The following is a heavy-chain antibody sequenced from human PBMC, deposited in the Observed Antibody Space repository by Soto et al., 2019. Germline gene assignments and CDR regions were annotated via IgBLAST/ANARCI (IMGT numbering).Heavy chain of an antibody. J-gene: IGHJ4*02. D-gene: IGHD5-12*01. V-gene: IGHV4-30-2*01. CDR1: GGSISSGGYS. Sequence: SETLSLTCAVSGGSISSGGYSWSWIRQPPGKGLEWIGYIYHSGSTYYNPSLKSRVTISVDRSKNQYSLKLSSVTAADTAVYYCARGSDSGLDYWGQGTLVTVSS. CDR3: ARGSDSGLDY. CDR2: IYHSGST.